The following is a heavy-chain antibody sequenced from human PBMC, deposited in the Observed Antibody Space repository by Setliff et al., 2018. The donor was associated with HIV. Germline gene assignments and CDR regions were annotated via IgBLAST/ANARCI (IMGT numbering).Heavy chain of an antibody. CDR1: GGSITSSNYY. CDR2: IYYSGST. CDR3: ARNSQKGIQPLLLAS. Sequence: SETLSLTCTVSGGSITSSNYYWGCIRQTPGKGLEWIGTIYYSGSTYYNPSLRSRVTISVDTSKNQFSLKLDSVTAADTAVYYCARNSQKGIQPLLLASWGPGTLVTVSS. V-gene: IGHV4-39*07. J-gene: IGHJ4*02. D-gene: IGHD1-1*01.